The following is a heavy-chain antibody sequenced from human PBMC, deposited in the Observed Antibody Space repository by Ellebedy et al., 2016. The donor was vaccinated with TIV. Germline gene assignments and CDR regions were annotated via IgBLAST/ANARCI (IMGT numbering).Heavy chain of an antibody. CDR1: GYTFTDYY. CDR3: ARGLGWLQRDSDY. V-gene: IGHV1-2*02. J-gene: IGHJ4*02. D-gene: IGHD5-24*01. Sequence: AASVQVSCKASGYTFTDYYLHWVRQAPGQGLEWMGRINPDRGDTDYAQKYQGRITMTRDTSITTASMELRSLRSDDTAIYYCARGLGWLQRDSDYWGQGTLVTVSS. CDR2: INPDRGDT.